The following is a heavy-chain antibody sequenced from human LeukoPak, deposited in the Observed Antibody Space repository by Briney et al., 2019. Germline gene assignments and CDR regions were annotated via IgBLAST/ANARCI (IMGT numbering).Heavy chain of an antibody. D-gene: IGHD6-6*01. V-gene: IGHV4-59*01. J-gene: IGHJ3*02. CDR1: GGSISSYY. CDR2: IYYSGST. Sequence: KPSETLSLTCTVSGGSISSYYWSWIRQPPGKGLEWIGYIYYSGSTNYNPSLKSRVTISVDTSKNQFSLKLSSVTAADTAAYYCARSRARDAFDIWGQGTMVTVSS. CDR3: ARSRARDAFDI.